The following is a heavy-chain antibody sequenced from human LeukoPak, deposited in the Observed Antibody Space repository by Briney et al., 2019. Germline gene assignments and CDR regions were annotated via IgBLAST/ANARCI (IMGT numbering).Heavy chain of an antibody. CDR2: IYYHENT. V-gene: IGHV4-34*01. Sequence: SETLSLTCAVYGGSFSGYYWSWIRQPPGKGLEWIGSIYYHENTYYNSSLKSRVTVSVDTSKNQFSLKLNSVTAADTAVYFCARRAYSAAYWKHFDYWGQGTLVTVSS. CDR1: GGSFSGYY. D-gene: IGHD1-1*01. CDR3: ARRAYSAAYWKHFDY. J-gene: IGHJ4*02.